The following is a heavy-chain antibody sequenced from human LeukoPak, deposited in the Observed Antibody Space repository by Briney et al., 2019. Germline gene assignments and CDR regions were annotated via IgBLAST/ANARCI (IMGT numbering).Heavy chain of an antibody. V-gene: IGHV4-39*01. CDR3: ARRRYYDSTGYLD. Sequence: ASETLSLTCSVSGGSISSSSYYWGWIRQPPGKGLEWIGEIYYSGRAYYNSSLKSRLTISVDTSWNQFSLTLSSVTAADTGVYYCARRRYYDSTGYLDWGQGTLVSVST. CDR2: IYYSGRA. CDR1: GGSISSSSYY. J-gene: IGHJ1*01. D-gene: IGHD3-22*01.